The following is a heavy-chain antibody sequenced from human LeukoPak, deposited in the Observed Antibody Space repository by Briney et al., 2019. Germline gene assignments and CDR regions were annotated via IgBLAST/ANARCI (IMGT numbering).Heavy chain of an antibody. CDR3: ARAAIAAARIYYYMDV. V-gene: IGHV3-20*04. J-gene: IGHJ6*03. D-gene: IGHD6-13*01. CDR2: INWNGGST. Sequence: GGSLRLSCAASGFTFSSYWMSWVRQAPGKGLEWVSGINWNGGSTGYADSVKGRFTISRDNAKNSLYLQMNSLRAEDTAVYYCARAAIAAARIYYYMDVWGKGTTVTVSS. CDR1: GFTFSSYW.